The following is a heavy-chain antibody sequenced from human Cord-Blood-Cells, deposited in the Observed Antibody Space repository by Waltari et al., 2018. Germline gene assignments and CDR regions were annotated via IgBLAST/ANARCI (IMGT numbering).Heavy chain of an antibody. V-gene: IGHV1-69*01. J-gene: IGHJ4*02. D-gene: IGHD6-13*01. Sequence: FSSDAISWVRQAPGQGLEWMGGIIPISGKANYAQKFQGRVTITADESTSTASRELSSLRSEDTAVYYCASGLVREYSSSWYCDYWGQGTLGTVSS. CDR1: FSSDA. CDR2: IIPISGKA. CDR3: ASGLVREYSSSWYCDY.